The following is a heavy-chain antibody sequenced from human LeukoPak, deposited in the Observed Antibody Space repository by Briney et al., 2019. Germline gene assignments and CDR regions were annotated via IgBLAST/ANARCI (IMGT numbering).Heavy chain of an antibody. D-gene: IGHD2-15*01. CDR3: ARGGSGWSWFDY. Sequence: SETLSLTCAVSGGSISSSNWWSWVRQPPGKGLEWIGEINHSGSTNYNPSLKSRVTISVDTSKNQFSLKLSSVTAADTAVYYCARGGSGWSWFDYWGQGTLVTVSS. J-gene: IGHJ4*02. V-gene: IGHV4-4*02. CDR2: INHSGST. CDR1: GGSISSSNW.